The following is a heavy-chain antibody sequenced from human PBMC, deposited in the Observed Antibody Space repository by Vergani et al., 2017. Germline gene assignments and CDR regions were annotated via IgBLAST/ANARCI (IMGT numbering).Heavy chain of an antibody. CDR1: GYTLTELS. J-gene: IGHJ3*02. D-gene: IGHD3-10*01. CDR3: ARSGSYGRRVQDKGDAFDI. V-gene: IGHV1-24*01. CDR2: FDPEDGET. Sequence: QVQLVQSGAEVKKPGASVKVSCKVSGYTLTELSMHWVRQAPGKGLEWMGGFDPEDGETIYAQKFQGRVTMTEDTSTDTAYMELSSLRSEDTAVYYCARSGSYGRRVQDKGDAFDIWGQGTMVTVSS.